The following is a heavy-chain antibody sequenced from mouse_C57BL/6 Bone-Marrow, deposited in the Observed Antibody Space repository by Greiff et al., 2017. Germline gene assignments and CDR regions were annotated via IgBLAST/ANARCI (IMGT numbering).Heavy chain of an antibody. CDR1: GYTFTDYE. J-gene: IGHJ1*03. CDR3: TSEIVYYRNYHWYFDV. CDR2: IDPETGGT. V-gene: IGHV1-15*01. Sequence: QVQLQQSGAELVRPGASVTLCCKASGYTFTDYEMHWVKQTPVNGLEWIGAIDPETGGTAYNQKFKGKAILTADKSSSTAYMELRSLTSEDSPVYYCTSEIVYYRNYHWYFDVWGTGTTVTFSS. D-gene: IGHD2-1*01.